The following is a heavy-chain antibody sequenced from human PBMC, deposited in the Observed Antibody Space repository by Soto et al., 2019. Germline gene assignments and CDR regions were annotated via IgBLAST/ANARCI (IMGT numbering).Heavy chain of an antibody. CDR3: AKDQWAGDSSSFDY. Sequence: GGSLRLSCASSGFTFSSYGMHWVRQAPGKGLECVAVISSAGSNKYYADSVKGRFTIYRDNSKNTLYLQMNSLRAEDTAVYYCAKDQWAGDSSSFDYWGQGTLVTVS. D-gene: IGHD6-6*01. V-gene: IGHV3-30*18. J-gene: IGHJ4*02. CDR1: GFTFSSYG. CDR2: ISSAGSNK.